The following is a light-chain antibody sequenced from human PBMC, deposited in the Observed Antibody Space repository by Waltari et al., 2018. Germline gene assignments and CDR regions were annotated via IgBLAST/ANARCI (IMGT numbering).Light chain of an antibody. CDR3: QKYGSTPRP. CDR1: QSLSNNY. Sequence: EIVLTQSPGTLSLSPGERSFLSCRASQSLSNNYVAWYQHKPGQAPRLLIFDASRRATGIPDRFSGSGSGTDFTLTISSLEPEDFAVYYCQKYGSTPRPFGGGTKVEIK. CDR2: DAS. V-gene: IGKV3-20*01. J-gene: IGKJ4*01.